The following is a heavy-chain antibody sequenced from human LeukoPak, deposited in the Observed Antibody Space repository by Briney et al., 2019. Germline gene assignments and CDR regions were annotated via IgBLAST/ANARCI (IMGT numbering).Heavy chain of an antibody. CDR3: AKDLTVTTSVGY. CDR2: ISGSGGSI. V-gene: IGHV3-23*01. J-gene: IGHJ4*02. CDR1: GFTFSSYA. D-gene: IGHD4-17*01. Sequence: GGSLRLSYAASGFTFSSYAMSWVRQAPGKGLEWVSAISGSGGSIYYADSVKGRFTISRDNSKDTLYLQMNSLRAEDTAVYYCAKDLTVTTSVGYWGQGTLVTVSS.